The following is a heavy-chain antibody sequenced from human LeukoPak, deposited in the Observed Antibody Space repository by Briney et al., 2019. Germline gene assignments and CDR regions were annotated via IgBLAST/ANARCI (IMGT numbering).Heavy chain of an antibody. Sequence: GGSLRLSCAASGFTLSSYAMTWVRQAPGRGLEWVSSVDGGGGGTYYADSVKGRFTISRDNSKDTLYLQMNGLRAEDTAVYFCTKQSAGSAAWYSLHYDFWGQGTLVTVSS. J-gene: IGHJ4*02. CDR1: GFTLSSYA. V-gene: IGHV3-23*01. CDR2: VDGGGGGT. CDR3: TKQSAGSAAWYSLHYDF. D-gene: IGHD6-13*01.